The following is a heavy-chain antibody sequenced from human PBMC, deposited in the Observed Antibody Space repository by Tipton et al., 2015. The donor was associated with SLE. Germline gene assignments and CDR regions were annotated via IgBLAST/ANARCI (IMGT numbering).Heavy chain of an antibody. V-gene: IGHV4-39*07. CDR3: ARALRLTPGGSYMDV. Sequence: GLVKPSETLSLICSVSDVLISSSSHYWTWIRQPPGKGLEWLGEIHQVGSTNYNPSLESRITMSVDTSKSQVSLRLSSVTAADTAVYYCARALRLTPGGSYMDVWGKGTTVTVSS. J-gene: IGHJ6*03. D-gene: IGHD3-16*01. CDR1: DVLISSSSHY. CDR2: IHQVGST.